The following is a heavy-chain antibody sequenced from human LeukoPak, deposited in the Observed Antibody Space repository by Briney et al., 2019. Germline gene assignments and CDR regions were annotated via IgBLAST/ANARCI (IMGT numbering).Heavy chain of an antibody. Sequence: KPGGSLRLSCAASGFTFSDYYMSWIRQAPGKGLEWVSYISSSSSYTNYADSVKGRFTISRDNAKNSLYLQMNSLRAEDTAVYYCARCSDDYGSGTLGGFDHWGQGTLVTVSS. CDR2: ISSSSSYT. CDR3: ARCSDDYGSGTLGGFDH. J-gene: IGHJ5*02. D-gene: IGHD3-10*01. CDR1: GFTFSDYY. V-gene: IGHV3-11*06.